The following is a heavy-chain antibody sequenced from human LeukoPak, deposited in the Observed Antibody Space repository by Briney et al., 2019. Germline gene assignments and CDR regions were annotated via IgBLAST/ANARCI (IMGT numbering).Heavy chain of an antibody. CDR3: ARVNKMRSGILMGFDP. CDR2: INPDGGVT. J-gene: IGHJ5*02. V-gene: IGHV1-2*02. D-gene: IGHD3-10*01. CDR1: GYSFTGYY. Sequence: ASVKVSCKASGYSFTGYYIHWVRQAPGQGLEWMGWINPDGGVTNYAQKFQDRVTMTRDTSISTASMELSRLRSDDTAVYYCARVNKMRSGILMGFDPWGQGTLVTVSS.